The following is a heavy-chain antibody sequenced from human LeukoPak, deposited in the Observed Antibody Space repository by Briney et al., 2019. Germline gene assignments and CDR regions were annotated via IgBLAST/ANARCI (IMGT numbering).Heavy chain of an antibody. CDR2: ISTYNGDT. J-gene: IGHJ4*02. CDR3: ARDTNNEVDY. V-gene: IGHV1-18*01. Sequence: ASVKVSCKTSSYPFSTYGVAWVRQAPGQGLEWMGWISTYNGDTQYSQKFQGRVALTRDTSTNTVHMELWSLRSDDTAVYYCARDTNNEVDYWGQGTLVIVSS. D-gene: IGHD2-8*01. CDR1: SYPFSTYG.